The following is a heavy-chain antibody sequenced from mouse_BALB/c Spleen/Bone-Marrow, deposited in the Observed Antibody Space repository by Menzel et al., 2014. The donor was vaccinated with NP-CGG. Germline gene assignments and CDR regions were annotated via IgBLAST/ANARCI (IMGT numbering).Heavy chain of an antibody. D-gene: IGHD1-1*01. V-gene: IGHV14-3*02. CDR2: IDPANGNT. CDR3: ANYYYGISLSAY. J-gene: IGHJ3*01. Sequence: VQLKQSGAELVKPGASVKLSCTASGFNIKDTYMHWVKQRPEQGLEWIGRIDPANGNTKYDPKFQGKATITADTSSNTAYLQLSSLTSEDTAVYYCANYYYGISLSAYWGQGTLVPVSA. CDR1: GFNIKDTY.